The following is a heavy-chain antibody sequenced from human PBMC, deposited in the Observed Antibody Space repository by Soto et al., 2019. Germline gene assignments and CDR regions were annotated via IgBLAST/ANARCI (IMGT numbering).Heavy chain of an antibody. CDR1: SGSISSPNW. V-gene: IGHV4-4*02. D-gene: IGHD3-10*01. CDR2: IYHSGST. J-gene: IGHJ4*02. Sequence: SETLSLTCAVSSGSISSPNWWSWVRQPPGKGLEWIGEIYHSGSTRYNPSLQSRVTISVDTSKNQFSLRLTSVAAADTAVYYWARQAPYGWVRIYDYWGQGSLVTVSS. CDR3: ARQAPYGWVRIYDY.